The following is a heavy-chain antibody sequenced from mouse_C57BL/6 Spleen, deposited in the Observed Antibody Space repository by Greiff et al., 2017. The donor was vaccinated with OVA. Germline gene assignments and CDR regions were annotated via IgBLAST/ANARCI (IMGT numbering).Heavy chain of an antibody. CDR2: IDPSDSYT. J-gene: IGHJ2*01. D-gene: IGHD1-1*01. CDR3: APITTVVSPFDY. V-gene: IGHV1-69*01. CDR1: GYTFTSYW. Sequence: QVQLKESGAELVMPGASVKLSCKASGYTFTSYWMHWVKQRPGQGLEWIGEIDPSDSYTNYNQKFKGKSTLTVDKSSSTAYMQLSSLTSEDSAVYYCAPITTVVSPFDYWGQGTTLTVSS.